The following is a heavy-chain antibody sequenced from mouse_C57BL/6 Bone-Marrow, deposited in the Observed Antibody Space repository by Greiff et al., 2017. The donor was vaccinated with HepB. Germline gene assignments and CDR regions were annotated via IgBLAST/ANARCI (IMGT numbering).Heavy chain of an antibody. CDR1: GFSLTSYA. J-gene: IGHJ1*03. D-gene: IGHD1-1*01. CDR2: IWTGGGT. CDR3: ARGYYGSSYWYFDV. Sequence: QVQLQQSGPGLVAPSQSLSITCTVSGFSLTSYAISWVRQPPGKGLEWLGVIWTGGGTNYNSALKSRLSISKDNSKSQVFLKMNSLQTDDTARYYWARGYYGSSYWYFDVWGTGTTVTVSS. V-gene: IGHV2-9-1*01.